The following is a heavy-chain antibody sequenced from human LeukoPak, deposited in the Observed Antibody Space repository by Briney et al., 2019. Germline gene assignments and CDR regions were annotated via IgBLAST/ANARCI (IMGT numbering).Heavy chain of an antibody. V-gene: IGHV3-33*01. CDR2: IWYDGSIK. Sequence: GGSLRLSCAASGFTFSTYGMHWVRQAPGKGLEWVAVIWYDGSIKYYADSVKGRFTISRDNSKNTLYLRMNNLRAEDTAVYYCARAVGPFDIWGQGTLVIVSS. CDR1: GFTFSTYG. CDR3: ARAVGPFDI. J-gene: IGHJ3*02.